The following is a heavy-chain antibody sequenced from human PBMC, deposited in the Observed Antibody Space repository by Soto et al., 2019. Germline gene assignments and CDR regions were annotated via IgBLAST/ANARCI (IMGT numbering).Heavy chain of an antibody. Sequence: GGNVRICCEAPGFNFGAYAMNWVRQAPGKGLEWVSGISGSSSGTYYTDSVKGRFTISRDNSKNTVYLQMNSLRGEDTAVYYCAQDFFLNIRRQQSSTLFPCTTLFDL. CDR1: GFNFGAYA. CDR3: AQDFFLNIRRQQSSTLFPCTTLFDL. CDR2: ISGSSSGT. V-gene: IGHV3-23*01. J-gene: IGHJ2*01. D-gene: IGHD4-17*01.